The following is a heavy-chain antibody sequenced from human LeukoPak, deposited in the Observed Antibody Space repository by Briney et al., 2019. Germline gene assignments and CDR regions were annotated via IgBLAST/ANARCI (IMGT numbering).Heavy chain of an antibody. V-gene: IGHV3-7*01. Sequence: PGGSLRLSCEASGFTFSSYWMSWVRQAPGKGLEWVANIKQDGSEKKYLDSVKGRFTISRDNAKNSMYLQMNSLRAEDTAVYYCAELGITMIGGVWGKGTTVTISS. CDR2: IKQDGSEK. CDR1: GFTFSSYW. D-gene: IGHD3-10*02. J-gene: IGHJ6*04. CDR3: AELGITMIGGV.